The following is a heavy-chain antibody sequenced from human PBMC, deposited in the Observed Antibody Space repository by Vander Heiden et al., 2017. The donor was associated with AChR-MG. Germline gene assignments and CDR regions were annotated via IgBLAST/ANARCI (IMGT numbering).Heavy chain of an antibody. CDR2: IIPIFGTA. D-gene: IGHD6-13*01. CDR1: GGTFSSYA. J-gene: IGHJ6*03. CDR3: ARETGIAAAGTSGYYYYMDV. Sequence: QVQLVQSGAEVKKPGSSVKVSCKASGGTFSSYAISWVRQAPGQGLEWMGGIIPIFGTANYAQKFQGRVTITADKSTSTAYTELSSLRSEDTAVYYCARETGIAAAGTSGYYYYMDVWGKGTTVTVSS. V-gene: IGHV1-69*06.